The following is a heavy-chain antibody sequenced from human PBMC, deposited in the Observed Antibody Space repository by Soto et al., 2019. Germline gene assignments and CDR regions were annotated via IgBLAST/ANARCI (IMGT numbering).Heavy chain of an antibody. Sequence: SETLSLTCTVSGGSISRYYWSWIRQPPGKGLEWIGYISYSGTTNYNPSLKSRVTISVATSKNQFSLKLSSVTAADTAVYYXAXVEDSXXSTSRYFDWLFSYWGQGTLVTVSS. J-gene: IGHJ4*02. CDR1: GGSISRYY. CDR2: ISYSGTT. D-gene: IGHD3-9*01. V-gene: IGHV4-59*01. CDR3: AXVEDSXXSTSRYFDWLFSY.